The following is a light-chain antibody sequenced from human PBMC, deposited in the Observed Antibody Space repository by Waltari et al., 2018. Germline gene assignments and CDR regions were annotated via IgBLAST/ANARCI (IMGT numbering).Light chain of an antibody. CDR3: SSQSSNNVVL. V-gene: IGLV2-14*03. Sequence: QSALTQPASVSGSPGQSITISCTGISSDVGSYNSVSWYQAHPGKGPKVIIYDVSDRPSGVSARFSGSKSGNTASLTISGLQAEDEADYYCSSQSSNNVVLFGGGTKVTVL. CDR2: DVS. CDR1: SSDVGSYNS. J-gene: IGLJ3*02.